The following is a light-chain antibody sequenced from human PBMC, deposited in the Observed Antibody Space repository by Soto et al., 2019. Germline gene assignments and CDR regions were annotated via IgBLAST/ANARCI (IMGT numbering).Light chain of an antibody. V-gene: IGLV2-14*01. CDR2: EVN. CDR3: SSYTSSSTVV. J-gene: IGLJ2*01. CDR1: SSDVGGYDY. Sequence: ALTQPASVSGSPGQSITIFCTGTSSDVGGYDYVSWHQQHPGKAPKLMIYEVNNRPSGVSNRFSGSKSGNTASLTISGLQAEDEADYYCSSYTSSSTVVFGGGTQLTVL.